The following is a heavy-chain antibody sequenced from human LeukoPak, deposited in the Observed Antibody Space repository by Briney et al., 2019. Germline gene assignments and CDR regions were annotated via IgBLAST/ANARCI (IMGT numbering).Heavy chain of an antibody. V-gene: IGHV4-4*07. CDR3: ARDRIGYGMDV. CDR1: GGSISNYY. CDR2: IYTTGST. J-gene: IGHJ6*02. Sequence: PSETLSLTCTVSGGSISNYYWSWIRQPAGKGLEWIGRIYTTGSTNYNPSLKSRVTMSVDRSKNQFSLKLSSVTAADTAVYYCARDRIGYGMDVWGQGTTVTVSS.